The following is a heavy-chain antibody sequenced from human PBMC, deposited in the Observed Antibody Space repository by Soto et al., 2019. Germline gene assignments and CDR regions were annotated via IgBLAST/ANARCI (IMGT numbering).Heavy chain of an antibody. CDR2: INHSGST. J-gene: IGHJ6*02. Sequence: PSETLSLTCAVYGGSFSGYYWSWIRQPPGKGLEWIGEINHSGSTNYNPSLKSRVTISVDTSKNQFSLKLSSVTAADTAVYYCARAHYDFWSSLGWTNYYGMDVWGQGTTVTVSS. CDR3: ARAHYDFWSSLGWTNYYGMDV. D-gene: IGHD3-3*01. CDR1: GGSFSGYY. V-gene: IGHV4-34*01.